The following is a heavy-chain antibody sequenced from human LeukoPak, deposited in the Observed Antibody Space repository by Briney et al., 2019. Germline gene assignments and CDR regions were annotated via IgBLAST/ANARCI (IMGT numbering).Heavy chain of an antibody. CDR3: ARDLPYYYDATNNWFDP. D-gene: IGHD3-22*01. J-gene: IGHJ5*02. CDR2: INPSGGST. Sequence: ASVKVSCKASGYTFTSYYMHWVRQAPGQGLEWMGIINPSGGSTSYAQKFQGRVTVTRDTSTSTVYMELSSLRSEDTAVYYCARDLPYYYDATNNWFDPWGQGTLVTVSS. CDR1: GYTFTSYY. V-gene: IGHV1-46*01.